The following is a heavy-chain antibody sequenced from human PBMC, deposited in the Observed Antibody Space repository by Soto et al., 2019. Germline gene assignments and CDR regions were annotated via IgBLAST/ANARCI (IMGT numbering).Heavy chain of an antibody. CDR3: AKGRIPSAIFDWFDP. Sequence: GGSLRLSCAASGFTFDRYGMHWVRQAPGKGLEWVAVIWSDGSTEYYADSVKGRFTISRDNSKNTMYLQMNSLRGEDTGVYYCAKGRIPSAIFDWFDPWGQGTLVTVSS. CDR1: GFTFDRYG. J-gene: IGHJ5*02. D-gene: IGHD2-2*01. CDR2: IWSDGSTE. V-gene: IGHV3-33*06.